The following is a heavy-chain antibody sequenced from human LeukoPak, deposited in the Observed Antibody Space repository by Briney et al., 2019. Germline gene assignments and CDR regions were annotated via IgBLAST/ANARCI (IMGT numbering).Heavy chain of an antibody. Sequence: PSETLSLTCTVSGGSISSHYWSWIRQPPGKGLEWIGYIYYSGSTNYNPSLKSRVTISADTSKNQFSLKLSSVTAADTAVYYCASRDGSGYYDYWGQGTLVTVSS. J-gene: IGHJ4*02. D-gene: IGHD3-3*01. CDR2: IYYSGST. V-gene: IGHV4-59*11. CDR3: ASRDGSGYYDY. CDR1: GGSISSHY.